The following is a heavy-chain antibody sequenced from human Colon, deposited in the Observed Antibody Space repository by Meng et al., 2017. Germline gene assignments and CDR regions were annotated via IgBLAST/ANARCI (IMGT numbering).Heavy chain of an antibody. CDR3: TGGSRGFRTNRMDV. J-gene: IGHJ6*02. D-gene: IGHD2-15*01. Sequence: GESLKISCAASGITFSSYAMGWVRQAPGKGLEWVSAIAYSGGDTHYADSVKGRFTISRDNSKNTVYLQMNSLRAEDTGVYYCTGGSRGFRTNRMDVWGQGTTVTVSS. CDR2: IAYSGGDT. V-gene: IGHV3-23*01. CDR1: GITFSSYA.